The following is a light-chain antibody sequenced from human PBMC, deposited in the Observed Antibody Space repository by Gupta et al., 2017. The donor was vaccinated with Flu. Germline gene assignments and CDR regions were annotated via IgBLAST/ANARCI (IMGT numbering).Light chain of an antibody. Sequence: QSVLTQPPSASGTPRKTVTISCSGASSNIGTTTVNWYQQLPGTAPKLLIYRNSQRPSGVPERFSASKSDTSASLAISGLQSEDEADYYCAAWDDSLNAYVFGTRTKVTVL. J-gene: IGLJ1*01. CDR3: AAWDDSLNAYV. CDR1: SSNIGTTT. V-gene: IGLV1-44*01. CDR2: RNS.